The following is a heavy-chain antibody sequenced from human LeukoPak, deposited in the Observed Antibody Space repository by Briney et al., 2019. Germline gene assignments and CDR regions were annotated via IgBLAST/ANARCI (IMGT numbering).Heavy chain of an antibody. CDR3: ARWRGYSSGWSGPFDD. CDR2: IDAKSGGT. CDR1: GYTFTGHY. J-gene: IGHJ4*02. Sequence: GASVKVSCKASGYTFTGHYMHWVRQAPGPGLEWMGWIDAKSGGTKYAQRFQGRVTMTRDTSINTGYMELSSLTSDDTAVYYCARWRGYSSGWSGPFDDWGQGTLITVSS. V-gene: IGHV1-2*02. D-gene: IGHD6-13*01.